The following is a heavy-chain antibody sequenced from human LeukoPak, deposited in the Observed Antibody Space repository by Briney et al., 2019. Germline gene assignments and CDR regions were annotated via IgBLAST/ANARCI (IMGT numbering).Heavy chain of an antibody. Sequence: SETLSLTCAVYGGSFSGYYWSWIRQPPGKGLEWIGTIYYSGSTYYNPSLKSRVTISVDTSKNQFSLRLSSVTAADTAIYFCARDTGITGAMYPGIDDAFDVWGQGTMVTVSS. CDR3: ARDTGITGAMYPGIDDAFDV. CDR2: IYYSGST. CDR1: GGSFSGYY. V-gene: IGHV4-34*01. J-gene: IGHJ3*01. D-gene: IGHD1-7*01.